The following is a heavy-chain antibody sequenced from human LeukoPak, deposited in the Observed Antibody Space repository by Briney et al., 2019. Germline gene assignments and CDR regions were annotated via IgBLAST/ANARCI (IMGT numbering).Heavy chain of an antibody. CDR2: IYYSGST. D-gene: IGHD4-17*01. V-gene: IGHV4-61*01. Sequence: SETLPLTCTVSGGSVSSGSYYWSWIRQPPGKGLEWIGYIYYSGSTNYNPSLKSRVTISVDTSKNQFSLKLSSVTAADTAVYYCAIDHKADDYGDYGAFDIWGQGTMVTVSS. J-gene: IGHJ3*02. CDR1: GGSVSSGSYY. CDR3: AIDHKADDYGDYGAFDI.